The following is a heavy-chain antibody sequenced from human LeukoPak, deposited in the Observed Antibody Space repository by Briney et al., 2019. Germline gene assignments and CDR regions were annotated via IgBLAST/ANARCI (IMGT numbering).Heavy chain of an antibody. Sequence: GGSLRLSCAASGFTSSTYWMSWVRQAPGEGLEWVANINGHGSEKYYVDPVKGRFTISRDNAKNSLYLQMNSLRAEDTAVYYCARAESYSWRDWGQGTLVTVSS. CDR3: ARAESYSWRD. J-gene: IGHJ4*02. CDR1: GFTSSTYW. D-gene: IGHD5-18*01. V-gene: IGHV3-7*05. CDR2: INGHGSEK.